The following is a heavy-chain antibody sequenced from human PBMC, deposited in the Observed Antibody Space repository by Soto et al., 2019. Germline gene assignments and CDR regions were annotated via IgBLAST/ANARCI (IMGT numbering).Heavy chain of an antibody. J-gene: IGHJ5*02. V-gene: IGHV6-1*01. CDR2: TYYRSKWYN. CDR1: GDSVSSNSAA. Sequence: QSQTLSLTCAISGDSVSSNSAAWNWIRQSPSRGLEWLGRTYYRSKWYNDYAVSVKSRITINPDTSKNQFSLQLNSVTPEDTAVYYCARDTRGYDYRVRTYNWFDPWGQGTLVTVSS. D-gene: IGHD5-12*01. CDR3: ARDTRGYDYRVRTYNWFDP.